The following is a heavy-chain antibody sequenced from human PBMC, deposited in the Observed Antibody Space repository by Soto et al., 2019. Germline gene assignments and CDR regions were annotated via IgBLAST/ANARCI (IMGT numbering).Heavy chain of an antibody. CDR2: ISSSSSYI. CDR1: GFTFSSYS. J-gene: IGHJ4*02. D-gene: IGHD3-3*01. CDR3: ARDSYDFWTAYSY. Sequence: EVQLVESGGGLVKPGASLRLSCAASGFTFSSYSMSWVRQAPGRGLEWVSSISSSSSYIYYADSVKVRFTISRDNAKNSLYLQMNSLRAEDTAVYYCARDSYDFWTAYSYWGQGTQVTVSS. V-gene: IGHV3-21*01.